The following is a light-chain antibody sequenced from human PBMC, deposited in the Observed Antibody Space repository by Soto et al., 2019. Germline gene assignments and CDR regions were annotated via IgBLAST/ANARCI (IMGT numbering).Light chain of an antibody. J-gene: IGKJ1*01. CDR3: QQYYSREM. CDR2: KTS. V-gene: IGKV1-5*03. CDR1: QPINPW. Sequence: DIPMTQSPSTVSASVGDRVSITCRASQPINPWLAWHQQKPGKAPKVLIYKTSDLENGVPTRFSGSGSETEFTLTLSTLQPDDFATYYCQQYYSREMFDPVTRVEV.